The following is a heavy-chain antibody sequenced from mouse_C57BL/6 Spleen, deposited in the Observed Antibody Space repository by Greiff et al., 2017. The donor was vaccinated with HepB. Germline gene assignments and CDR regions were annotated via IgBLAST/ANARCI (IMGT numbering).Heavy chain of an antibody. J-gene: IGHJ1*03. Sequence: VQLQQPGAELVKPGASVKLSCKASGYTFTSYWMQWVKQRPGQGLEWIGEIDPSDSYTNYNQKFKGKATLTVDTSSSTAYMQLSSLTSEDSAVYYCARRGDGYFRYFDVWGTGTTVTVSS. V-gene: IGHV1-50*01. CDR3: ARRGDGYFRYFDV. CDR2: IDPSDSYT. D-gene: IGHD2-3*01. CDR1: GYTFTSYW.